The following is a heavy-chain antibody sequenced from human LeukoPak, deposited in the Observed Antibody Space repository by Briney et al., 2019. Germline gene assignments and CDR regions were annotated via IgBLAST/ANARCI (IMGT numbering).Heavy chain of an antibody. J-gene: IGHJ4*02. Sequence: SGGSLRLSCAASGFTFSSYAMSWVRQAPGKGLEWVSAVSSSGGGTYYADSVKGRFTISRDNSKNTLYLQMNSLRAEETAVYYCVKGVGSGSYYKLDYWGQGTLVTVSS. CDR1: GFTFSSYA. CDR2: VSSSGGGT. CDR3: VKGVGSGSYYKLDY. D-gene: IGHD3-10*01. V-gene: IGHV3-23*01.